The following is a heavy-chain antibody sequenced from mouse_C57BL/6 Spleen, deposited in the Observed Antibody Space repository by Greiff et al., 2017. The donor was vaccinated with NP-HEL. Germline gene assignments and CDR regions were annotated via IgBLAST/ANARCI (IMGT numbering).Heavy chain of an antibody. CDR3: EEVGYTYAMDY. CDR1: GYAFSSSW. Sequence: QVQLQQSGPELVKPGASVKISCKASGYAFSSSWMNWVKQRPGKGLEWIGRIYPGDGDTNYNGKFKGKATLTADKSSSTAYMQLSILTSEDSAVYFCEEVGYTYAMDYWGQGTSVTVSS. CDR2: IYPGDGDT. V-gene: IGHV1-82*01. J-gene: IGHJ4*01. D-gene: IGHD3-1*01.